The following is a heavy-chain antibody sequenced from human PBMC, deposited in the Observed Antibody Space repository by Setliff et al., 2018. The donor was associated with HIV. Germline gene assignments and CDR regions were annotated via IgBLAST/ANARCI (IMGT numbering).Heavy chain of an antibody. CDR3: VKDVSWAAS. CDR1: GFPVSCSG. J-gene: IGHJ5*02. Sequence: LRLSCVASGFPVSCSGMHWVRQAPGKGLEWVATMSLGGGGQYYRDSVRGRFTISRDSSKNTLFLQMDSLRSDDTAMYYCVKDVSWAASWGQGTLVTVSS. V-gene: IGHV3-30*18. CDR2: MSLGGGGQ. D-gene: IGHD2-15*01.